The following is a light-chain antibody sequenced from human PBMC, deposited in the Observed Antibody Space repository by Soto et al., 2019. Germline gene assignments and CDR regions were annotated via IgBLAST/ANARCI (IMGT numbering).Light chain of an antibody. Sequence: EIVLTQSPGTLSLSPGERATLSCRSSQSVSSSYLAWYQQKPGQAPRLLIYGASSRATGIPDRFSGRGSGTDFTLTISRLEPEDFAVYYCQQYGSSPITFGQGTKVDI. CDR1: QSVSSSY. CDR3: QQYGSSPIT. CDR2: GAS. J-gene: IGKJ1*01. V-gene: IGKV3-20*01.